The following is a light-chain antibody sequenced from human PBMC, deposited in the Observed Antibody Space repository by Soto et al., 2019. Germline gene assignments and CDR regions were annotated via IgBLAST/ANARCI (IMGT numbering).Light chain of an antibody. J-gene: IGKJ2*01. CDR2: GAS. CDR3: QQYGGSPQT. V-gene: IGKV3-20*01. Sequence: DIVLTQSPGTLSLSPGERATLSCRASESVSSTYLAWYQQKPGQAPCLLIYGASSRPTDIPDRFSGSGSGTDFTLTISRLEPEDFAVYYCQQYGGSPQTFGQGTKLEIK. CDR1: ESVSSTY.